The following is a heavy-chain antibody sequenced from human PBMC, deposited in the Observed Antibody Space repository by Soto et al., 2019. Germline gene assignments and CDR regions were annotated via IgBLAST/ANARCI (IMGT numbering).Heavy chain of an antibody. Sequence: EVQMLESGGGLVQPGGSLRLSCEGSGFTFINYAMNWVRQAPGKGLEWVSAVSGGGDAAFYADSVKGRFTISRDNSKNTVTLQIISLGVDDTAVYYCVTEVLVTTTLPIYWYFALWGRGTLVTVSS. CDR2: VSGGGDAA. CDR1: GFTFINYA. J-gene: IGHJ2*01. D-gene: IGHD4-17*01. V-gene: IGHV3-23*01. CDR3: VTEVLVTTTLPIYWYFAL.